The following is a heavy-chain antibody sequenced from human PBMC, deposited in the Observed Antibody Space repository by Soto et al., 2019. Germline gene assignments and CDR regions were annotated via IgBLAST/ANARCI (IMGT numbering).Heavy chain of an antibody. D-gene: IGHD3-22*01. Sequence: SETLSLTCTVSGGSISSYYWSWIRQPPGKGLEWIGYIYYSGSTNYNPSLKSRVTISVDTSKNQFSLKLSSVTAADTAVYYCASSAYDSGGSDAENFDYWGQGTLVTVSS. V-gene: IGHV4-59*01. CDR3: ASSAYDSGGSDAENFDY. J-gene: IGHJ4*02. CDR1: GGSISSYY. CDR2: IYYSGST.